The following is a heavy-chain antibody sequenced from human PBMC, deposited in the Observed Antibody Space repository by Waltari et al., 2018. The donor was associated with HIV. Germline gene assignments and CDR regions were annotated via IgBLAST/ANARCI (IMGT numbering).Heavy chain of an antibody. CDR2: IFISGDT. CDR1: GGSIRGNY. V-gene: IGHV4-4*07. D-gene: IGHD2-21*02. CDR3: AGAYCGGDCSSAHGLEV. Sequence: QVQLQESGPGLVKTSETLSLSCNLSGGSIRGNYWGWVRQPAGKGLGWIGRIFISGDTDYSPSLRSRVAMSIDTSKKEFSLKLSSVTAADTAVYYCAGAYCGGDCSSAHGLEVCAQGTTVTVSS. J-gene: IGHJ6*02.